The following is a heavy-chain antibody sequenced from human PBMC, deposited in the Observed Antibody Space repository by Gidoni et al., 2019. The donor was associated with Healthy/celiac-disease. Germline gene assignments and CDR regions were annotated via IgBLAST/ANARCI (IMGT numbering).Heavy chain of an antibody. CDR1: GFPLDVYA. J-gene: IGHJ6*02. V-gene: IGHV3-43D*03. CDR3: AKSHPEYYYGSGSAGYYYYGMDV. Sequence: EVQLVVSVGVVLPPGGSLRLSCAAPGFPLDVYALHWVRQAPGKGLEWVSLISWDGGSTYYADSVKGRFTISRDNSKNSLYLQMNSLRAEDTALYYCAKSHPEYYYGSGSAGYYYYGMDVWGQGTTVTVSS. D-gene: IGHD3-10*01. CDR2: ISWDGGST.